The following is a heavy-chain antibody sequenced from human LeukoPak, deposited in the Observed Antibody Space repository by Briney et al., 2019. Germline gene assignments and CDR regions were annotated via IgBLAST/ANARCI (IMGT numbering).Heavy chain of an antibody. Sequence: GRSLRLSCTTSGFIFSGSPMHWVRQAPGKGLEWLALISYHGATKYYADSVKGRFTISRDNSKNTLYLQMDSLRPEDTAVYFCAASSWMQLWFPTDYWGQGALVTVSS. V-gene: IGHV3-30-3*01. CDR3: AASSWMQLWFPTDY. D-gene: IGHD5-18*01. CDR2: ISYHGATK. CDR1: GFIFSGSP. J-gene: IGHJ4*02.